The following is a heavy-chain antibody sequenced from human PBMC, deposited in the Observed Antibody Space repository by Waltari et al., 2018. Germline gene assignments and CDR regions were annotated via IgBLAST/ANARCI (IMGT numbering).Heavy chain of an antibody. CDR2: IFHSGST. D-gene: IGHD2-15*01. CDR1: GASISRDF. J-gene: IGHJ4*02. Sequence: QVQLQESGPGLVKTSETLSLTCTVSGASISRDFWSWLRQAPGKGPEWIGYIFHSGSTNYSPSLKNRLSISIDASRNVFSLRLTSVTAADTAVYYWARQMIVAASFDFWGQGILVTV. V-gene: IGHV4-59*01. CDR3: ARQMIVAASFDF.